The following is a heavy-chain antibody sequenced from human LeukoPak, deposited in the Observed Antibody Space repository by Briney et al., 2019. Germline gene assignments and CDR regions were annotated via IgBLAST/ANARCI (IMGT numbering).Heavy chain of an antibody. J-gene: IGHJ4*02. CDR1: GGSISSGGYY. Sequence: SETLSLTRTVSGGSISSGGYYWSWIRQHPGKGLEWIGYIYYSGSTYYNPSLKSRVTISVDTSKNQFSLKLSSVTAADTAVYYCARFRWPEWGMGYWGQGTLVTVSS. D-gene: IGHD2-8*02. CDR3: ARFRWPEWGMGY. CDR2: IYYSGST. V-gene: IGHV4-31*03.